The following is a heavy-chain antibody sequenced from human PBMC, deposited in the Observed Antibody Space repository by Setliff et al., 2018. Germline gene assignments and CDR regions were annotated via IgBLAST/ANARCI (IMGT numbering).Heavy chain of an antibody. Sequence: PGGSLRLSCAASGFIFSAYDMHWVRQAPGKGLEWVALIWNDGSSKFYGDSVKGRFTISRDNSKNTLYLQMDSLRAEDTAVYYCARNWVTAQHYYYGMDVWGQGTTVTVSS. CDR1: GFIFSAYD. CDR2: IWNDGSSK. V-gene: IGHV3-33*08. D-gene: IGHD2-21*02. CDR3: ARNWVTAQHYYYGMDV. J-gene: IGHJ6*02.